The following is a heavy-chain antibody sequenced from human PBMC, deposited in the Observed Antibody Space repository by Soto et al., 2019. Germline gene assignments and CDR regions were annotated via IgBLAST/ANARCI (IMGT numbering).Heavy chain of an antibody. CDR2: ISSSSSYI. CDR1: GFTFSSYS. V-gene: IGHV3-21*01. D-gene: IGHD2-2*01. J-gene: IGHJ6*03. CDR3: ASQTRSSTSWGPYREKSYYYYYMDV. Sequence: GGSLRLSCAASGFTFSSYSMNWVRQAPGKGLEWVSSISSSSSYIYYADSVKGRFTISRDNAKNSLYLQMNSLRAEDTAVYYCASQTRSSTSWGPYREKSYYYYYMDVWGKGTTVTVSS.